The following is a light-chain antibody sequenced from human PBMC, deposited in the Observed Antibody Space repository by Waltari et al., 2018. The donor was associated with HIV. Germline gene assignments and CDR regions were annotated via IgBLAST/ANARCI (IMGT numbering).Light chain of an antibody. CDR2: GNT. CDR3: QSYDSSLSGVV. V-gene: IGLV1-40*01. CDR1: RSNIGAGCN. Sequence: QSMLTQPPSVSGAPGQGVTISCTGGRSNIGAGCNVPWYQQLPGTAPKLLIYGNTNRPSGVPDRFSGSKSGTSASLAITGLQAEDESDYYCQSYDSSLSGVVFGGGTKLTVL. J-gene: IGLJ2*01.